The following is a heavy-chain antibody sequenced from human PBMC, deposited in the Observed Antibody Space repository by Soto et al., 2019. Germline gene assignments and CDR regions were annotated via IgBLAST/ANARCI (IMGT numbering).Heavy chain of an antibody. V-gene: IGHV1-69*13. Sequence: ASVKVSCKASGGTFSSYAISWVRQAPGQGLEWMGGIIPIFGTANYAQKFQGRVTITADESTSTAYMELSSLRSEDTAVYYCARVPHDAFDIWGQGTMVTVSS. CDR3: ARVPHDAFDI. J-gene: IGHJ3*02. CDR2: IIPIFGTA. CDR1: GGTFSSYA.